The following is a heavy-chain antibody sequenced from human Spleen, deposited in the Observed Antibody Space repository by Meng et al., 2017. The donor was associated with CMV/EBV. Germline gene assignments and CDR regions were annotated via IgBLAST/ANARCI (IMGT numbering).Heavy chain of an antibody. D-gene: IGHD6-6*01. CDR1: GFTFSSYG. J-gene: IGHJ4*02. CDR2: ISSSSSYI. CDR3: ARDGGIAARRKLDY. Sequence: GGSLRLSCAASGFTFSSYGMHWVRQAPGKGLEWVSSISSSSSYIYYADSVKGRFTISRDNAKNSLYLQMNSLRAEDTAVYYCARDGGIAARRKLDYWGQGTLVTVSS. V-gene: IGHV3-21*01.